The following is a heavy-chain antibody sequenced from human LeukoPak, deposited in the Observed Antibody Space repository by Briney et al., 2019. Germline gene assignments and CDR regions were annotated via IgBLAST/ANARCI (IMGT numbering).Heavy chain of an antibody. Sequence: GSLRLSCAASGFTFSNYRMTWVRQAPGKGLEWVANIKEDGGEKYYVDSVKGRFTMSRDNAKNSLYLQMNSLRAEDTAVYYCARCSNAYYYYMDVWGKGTTVTVSS. CDR2: IKEDGGEK. CDR1: GFTFSNYR. J-gene: IGHJ6*03. V-gene: IGHV3-7*01. CDR3: ARCSNAYYYYMDV. D-gene: IGHD2-8*01.